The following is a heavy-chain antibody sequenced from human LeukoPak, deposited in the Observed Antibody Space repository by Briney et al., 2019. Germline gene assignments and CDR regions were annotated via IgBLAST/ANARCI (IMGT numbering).Heavy chain of an antibody. CDR2: ISSSSGYI. CDR3: ARGPNYYDSSGYYSEY. V-gene: IGHV3-21*01. CDR1: GFTFSSYS. D-gene: IGHD3-22*01. J-gene: IGHJ4*02. Sequence: GGSLRLSCAASGFTFSSYSMNWVRQAPGKGLEWVSSISSSSGYIFDADSVKGRFTISRDNAENSLYLQMNSLRAEDTAVYYCARGPNYYDSSGYYSEYWGQGTLVTVSS.